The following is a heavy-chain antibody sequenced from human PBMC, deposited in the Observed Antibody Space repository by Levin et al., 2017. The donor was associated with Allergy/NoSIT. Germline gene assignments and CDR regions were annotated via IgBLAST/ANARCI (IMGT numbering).Heavy chain of an antibody. CDR1: GFNFRDFA. CDR3: GKAMTYSYGYPVHY. D-gene: IGHD3-16*01. CDR2: VSDDGSDR. J-gene: IGHJ4*02. Sequence: GESLKISCGASGFNFRDFAMHWVRQAPGKGLEWVAVVSDDGSDRYYEVSVKGRFTISRDNVNNTLYLQMNSLRAEDTAVYYCGKAMTYSYGYPVHYWGQGTLVTVSS. V-gene: IGHV3-30*18.